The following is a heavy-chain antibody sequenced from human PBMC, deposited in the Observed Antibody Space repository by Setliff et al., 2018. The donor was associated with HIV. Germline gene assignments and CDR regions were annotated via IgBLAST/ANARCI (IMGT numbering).Heavy chain of an antibody. CDR2: ISGSGSAT. D-gene: IGHD3-3*01. V-gene: IGHV3-23*01. Sequence: PGGSLRLSCGVSGLTFSSFAMSWVRQAPGKGLEWVSSISGSGSATYHAVSVKGRFTISRDNLKNILYLQMNNLRAEDTALYFCAQDYTATFWEYNWFDPWGQGTLVTVSS. J-gene: IGHJ5*02. CDR3: AQDYTATFWEYNWFDP. CDR1: GLTFSSFA.